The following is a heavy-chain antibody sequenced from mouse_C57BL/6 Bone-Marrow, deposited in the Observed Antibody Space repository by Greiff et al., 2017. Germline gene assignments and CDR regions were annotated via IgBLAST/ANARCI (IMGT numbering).Heavy chain of an antibody. CDR2: IDPSDSST. CDR3: AQTAQARYYAMDY. CDR1: GYTFTSYW. J-gene: IGHJ4*01. D-gene: IGHD3-2*02. V-gene: IGHV1-69*01. Sequence: VQLQQPGAELVMPGASVKLSCKASGYTFTSYWMHWVKQRPGQGLEWIGEIDPSDSSTNYNQKFKGKSTLNVDKSSSTAYMQRSSLTSEDSAVYYCAQTAQARYYAMDYWGQGTSVTVSS.